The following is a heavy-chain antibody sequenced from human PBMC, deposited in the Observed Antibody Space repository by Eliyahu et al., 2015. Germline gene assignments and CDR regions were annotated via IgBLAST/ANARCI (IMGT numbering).Heavy chain of an antibody. Sequence: QVQLQESGPGLVKPSETLSLTCSVSGASISSYYWSWIRQPAGKGLEWIGRIYTSGSTNYNPSLKSRVTMSVDTSKNQFSLKLTSVTAADTAVYYCARDRGGAYYYDTSGNYYFDYWGQGTLVTVSS. CDR2: IYTSGST. CDR1: GASISSYY. D-gene: IGHD3-22*01. J-gene: IGHJ4*02. CDR3: ARDRGGAYYYDTSGNYYFDY. V-gene: IGHV4-4*07.